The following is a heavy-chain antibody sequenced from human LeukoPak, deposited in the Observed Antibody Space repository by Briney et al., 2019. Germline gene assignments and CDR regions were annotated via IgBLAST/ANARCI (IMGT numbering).Heavy chain of an antibody. V-gene: IGHV1-69*13. CDR1: GYTFTGYY. Sequence: GASVKVSCKASGYTFTGYYMHWVRQAPGQGLEWMGGIIPIFGTANYAQKFQGRVTITADESTSTAYMELSSLRSEDTAVYYCASGMVRGVNFDYWGQGTLVTVSS. D-gene: IGHD3-10*01. J-gene: IGHJ4*02. CDR3: ASGMVRGVNFDY. CDR2: IIPIFGTA.